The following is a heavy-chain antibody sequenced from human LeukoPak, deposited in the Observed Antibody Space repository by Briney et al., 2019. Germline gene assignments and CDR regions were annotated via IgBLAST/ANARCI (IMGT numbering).Heavy chain of an antibody. Sequence: PSETLSLTCTVSGVSISSRIYYWGWTRQPPGKGLEWIGSIYYNGKTYYTPSLKSRITISVDTSKNQFSLKVSSVTAADTAVYYCARTVDYYYYYMDVWGKGTTVTVSS. V-gene: IGHV4-39*01. CDR1: GVSISSRIYY. CDR2: IYYNGKT. J-gene: IGHJ6*03. CDR3: ARTVDYYYYYMDV. D-gene: IGHD4-23*01.